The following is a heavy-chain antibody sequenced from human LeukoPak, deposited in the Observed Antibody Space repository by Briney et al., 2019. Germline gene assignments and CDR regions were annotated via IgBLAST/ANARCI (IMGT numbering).Heavy chain of an antibody. CDR2: ISAYNGNT. V-gene: IGHV1-18*01. D-gene: IGHD3-3*01. CDR1: GYTFTSYG. J-gene: IGHJ6*04. CDR3: ERDGTKDLRFLEWLPMDV. Sequence: ASVKVSCKASGYTFTSYGITWVRQAPGQGLEWMGYISAYNGNTNYAQKFQGRVTMTTDTSTSTAYMELRSLRSDDTAVYYCERDGTKDLRFLEWLPMDVWGKGTTVTVSS.